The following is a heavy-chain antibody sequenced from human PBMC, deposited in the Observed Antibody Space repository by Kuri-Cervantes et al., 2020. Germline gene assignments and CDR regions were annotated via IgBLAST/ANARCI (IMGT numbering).Heavy chain of an antibody. D-gene: IGHD6-19*01. CDR2: IIPIFDTA. V-gene: IGHV1-69*06. CDR3: ARDRESSGWYGMDV. CDR1: GGTFSSHA. J-gene: IGHJ6*04. Sequence: SVKVSCKASGGTFSSHAVNLVRQAPGQGLEWMGGIIPIFDTANYAQKFQGRVTITADNPTSTAYMELSSLIFTDTAVYYCARDRESSGWYGMDVWGKGTTVTVSS.